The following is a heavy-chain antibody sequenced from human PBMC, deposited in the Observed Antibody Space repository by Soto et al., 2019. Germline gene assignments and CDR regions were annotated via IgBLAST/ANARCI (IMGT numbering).Heavy chain of an antibody. CDR1: GGSISSYY. V-gene: IGHV4-59*01. CDR3: ARAQTTVTTVYYFDY. D-gene: IGHD4-17*01. Sequence: SETLSLTCTVSGGSISSYYWSWIRQPPGKGLEWIGYIYYSGSTNYNPSLKSRVTISVDTPKNQFSLKLSSVTAADTAVYYCARAQTTVTTVYYFDYWGQGTLVTVSS. J-gene: IGHJ4*02. CDR2: IYYSGST.